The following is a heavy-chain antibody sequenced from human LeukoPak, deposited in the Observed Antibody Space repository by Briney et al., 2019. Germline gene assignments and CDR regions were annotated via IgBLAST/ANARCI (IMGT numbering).Heavy chain of an antibody. CDR1: GFSFSNYG. CDR2: ISHDGSSK. J-gene: IGHJ4*02. CDR3: ARVDWEGSGTYYFDS. Sequence: VRPGRSLRLSCAASGFSFSNYGMHWVRQAPGKGLEWVAVISHDGSSKYYADSVKGRFTISRDNSKNTLFLQMDSVTTEDTAVYFCARVDWEGSGTYYFDSWGQGTLVTVSS. D-gene: IGHD1-26*01. V-gene: IGHV3-30-3*01.